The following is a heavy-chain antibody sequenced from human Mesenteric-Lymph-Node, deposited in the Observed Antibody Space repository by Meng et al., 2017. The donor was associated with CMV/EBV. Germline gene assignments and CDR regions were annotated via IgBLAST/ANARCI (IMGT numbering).Heavy chain of an antibody. CDR2: IKEDGIEK. CDR1: GFTFTSYW. D-gene: IGHD5-24*01. V-gene: IGHV3-7*01. CDR3: ARDDSGATSWRLYFDY. J-gene: IGHJ4*02. Sequence: GESLKISCEASGFTFTSYWMSWVRQAPGKGLEWVANIKEDGIEKYYVDSVKGRFTISRDNAKNSLYLQMNSLRAEDTAVYYCARDDSGATSWRLYFDYWGQGTLVTVSS.